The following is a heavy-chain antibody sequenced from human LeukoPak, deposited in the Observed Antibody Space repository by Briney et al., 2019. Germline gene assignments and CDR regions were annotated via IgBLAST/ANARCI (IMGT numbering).Heavy chain of an antibody. V-gene: IGHV4-34*01. CDR2: INHSGST. D-gene: IGHD3-10*01. Sequence: SETPSLTCAVYGGSFSGYYWSWIRQPPGKGLEWIGEINHSGSTNYNPSLKSRVTISVDTSKNQFSLKLSSVTAADTAVYYCARDGFGELSAWGQGTLVTVSS. CDR3: ARDGFGELSA. J-gene: IGHJ5*02. CDR1: GGSFSGYY.